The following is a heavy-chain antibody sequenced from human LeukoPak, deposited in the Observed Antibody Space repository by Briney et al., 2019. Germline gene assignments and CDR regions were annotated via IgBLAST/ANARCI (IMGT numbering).Heavy chain of an antibody. Sequence: PGGSLRLSRAAAGFSFNTYAMHWVRQAPGQGLEWVALIWHDGSHKFYSNSVRGQFTISRDNSKSTVSLQMNNLRPEDTAVYYCARKIFGSGSYPDFWGQGTLVTVSS. D-gene: IGHD3-10*01. V-gene: IGHV3-33*01. J-gene: IGHJ4*02. CDR3: ARKIFGSGSYPDF. CDR1: GFSFNTYA. CDR2: IWHDGSHK.